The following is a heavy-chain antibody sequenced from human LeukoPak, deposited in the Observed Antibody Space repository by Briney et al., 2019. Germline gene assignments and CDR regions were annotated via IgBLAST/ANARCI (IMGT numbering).Heavy chain of an antibody. CDR2: IRQDESEK. V-gene: IGHV3-7*01. J-gene: IGHJ4*02. D-gene: IGHD2-2*02. CDR1: GFTSTTYW. Sequence: GGSLRLSCAASGFTSTTYWMSWVRQAPGKGLEWVANIRQDESEKYYVDSVKGRFTISRDNTKKSLYLQMNSLRAEDTAVYYCARSLGCSSSSCYMDYWGQGTLVTVSS. CDR3: ARSLGCSSSSCYMDY.